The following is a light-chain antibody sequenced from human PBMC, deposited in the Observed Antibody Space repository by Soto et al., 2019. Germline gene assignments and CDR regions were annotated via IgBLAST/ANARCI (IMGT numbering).Light chain of an antibody. V-gene: IGKV3-20*01. CDR1: QSVSSRN. J-gene: IGKJ2*01. CDR3: QQFGDSPPAFT. CDR2: GAS. Sequence: ESILTQSPGTLSLSPGERVTLSFRASQSVSSRNLAWYQHKPGQAPRLLIYGASIRATGIPDRFSASGSGADFTLPIRRLEPEDFAVYYCQQFGDSPPAFTFGQGTKLEI.